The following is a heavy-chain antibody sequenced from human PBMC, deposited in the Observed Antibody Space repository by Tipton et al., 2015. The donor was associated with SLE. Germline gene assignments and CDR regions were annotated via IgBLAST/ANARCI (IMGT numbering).Heavy chain of an antibody. J-gene: IGHJ3*02. Sequence: TLSLTCAVSGGSISSGGYSWSWIRQPPGKGLEWIGSIYYSGSTYYNPSLKSRVTISVDTSKNQFSLKLSSVTAADTAVYYCARTGDAFDIWGQGTMVTVSS. CDR3: ARTGDAFDI. V-gene: IGHV4-30-2*03. CDR2: IYYSGST. CDR1: GGSISSGGYS.